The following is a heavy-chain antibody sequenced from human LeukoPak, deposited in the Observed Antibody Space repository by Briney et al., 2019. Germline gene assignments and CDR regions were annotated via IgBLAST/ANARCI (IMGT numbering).Heavy chain of an antibody. CDR3: ARNYDILTGYYPFDY. CDR2: ISAYNGNT. Sequence: ASVKVSSKASGYTFTSYGISWVRQAPGQGLEWMGWISAYNGNTNYAQKLQGRVTMTTDTSTSTAYMELRSLRSDDTAVYYCARNYDILTGYYPFDYWGQGTLVTVSS. CDR1: GYTFTSYG. V-gene: IGHV1-18*04. J-gene: IGHJ4*02. D-gene: IGHD3-9*01.